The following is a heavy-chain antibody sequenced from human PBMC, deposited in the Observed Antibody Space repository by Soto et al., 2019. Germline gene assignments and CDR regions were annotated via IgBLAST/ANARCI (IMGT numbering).Heavy chain of an antibody. CDR2: ISAYNGNT. CDR1: GYTFTGYY. Sequence: ASVKVSCKASGYTFTGYYMHWVRQAPGQGLEWMGWISAYNGNTNYAQKLQGRVTMTTDTSTSTAYMELRSLRSDDTAVYYCARGLATVVTQWFDPWGQGTLVTVSS. CDR3: ARGLATVVTQWFDP. V-gene: IGHV1-18*04. D-gene: IGHD4-17*01. J-gene: IGHJ5*02.